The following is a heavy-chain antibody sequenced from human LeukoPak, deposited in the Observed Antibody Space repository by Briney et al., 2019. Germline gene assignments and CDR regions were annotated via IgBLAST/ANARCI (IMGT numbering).Heavy chain of an antibody. Sequence: GGSLRLSCAASGFTVSSNYMSWVRQAPGKGLEWVSVIYSGGSTYYADSVKGRFTISRDNSKDTLYLQMNSLRAEDTAVYYCASSSIRYCSSTSCALPFDSLGPGTLVTVSS. D-gene: IGHD2-2*01. J-gene: IGHJ4*02. CDR3: ASSSIRYCSSTSCALPFDS. CDR1: GFTVSSNY. V-gene: IGHV3-53*01. CDR2: IYSGGST.